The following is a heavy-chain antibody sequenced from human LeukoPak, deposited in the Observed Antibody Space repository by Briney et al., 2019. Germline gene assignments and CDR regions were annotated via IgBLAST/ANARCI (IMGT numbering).Heavy chain of an antibody. CDR2: IYYTGST. CDR1: GGSISSSSFF. Sequence: PSETLPLTCTVSGGSISSSSFFWGWIRQPPGKGLEWIGSIYYTGSTYDNPSLKSRLTMSVDPSKNQFFLNLTSVTAADTAVYYCARDSVVVVPSLGLDPWGQGTLVTVSS. CDR3: ARDSVVVVPSLGLDP. V-gene: IGHV4-39*07. D-gene: IGHD2-2*01. J-gene: IGHJ5*02.